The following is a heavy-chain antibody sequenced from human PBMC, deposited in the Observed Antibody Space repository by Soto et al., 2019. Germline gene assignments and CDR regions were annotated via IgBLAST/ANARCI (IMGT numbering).Heavy chain of an antibody. CDR2: IKPDGSGI. CDR3: ARYRSGSQSLDY. CDR1: GFTFSSYW. V-gene: IGHV3-7*01. D-gene: IGHD3-10*01. J-gene: IGHJ4*02. Sequence: GGSLRLSCEVSGFTFSSYWMSWVRQAPGKGLEWVANIKPDGSGIYSVESGKGRITISRDNAKNSLYLQMNSLRAEDTAVYYCARYRSGSQSLDYWVQGTLVTVSS.